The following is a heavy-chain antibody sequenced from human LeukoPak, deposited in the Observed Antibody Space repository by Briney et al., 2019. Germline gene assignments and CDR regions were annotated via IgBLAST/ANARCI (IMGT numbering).Heavy chain of an antibody. V-gene: IGHV3-30-3*01. D-gene: IGHD2-21*01. Sequence: GGSLRLSCVASGFTFSSYAMYWVRQAPGKGLEWVAVISYDGSNKYYADSVKGRFTISRDNSKNTLYLQMNSLRAEDTAVYYCARDNAEHIVVVLAPGAFDIWGQGTMVTVSS. CDR2: ISYDGSNK. J-gene: IGHJ3*02. CDR1: GFTFSSYA. CDR3: ARDNAEHIVVVLAPGAFDI.